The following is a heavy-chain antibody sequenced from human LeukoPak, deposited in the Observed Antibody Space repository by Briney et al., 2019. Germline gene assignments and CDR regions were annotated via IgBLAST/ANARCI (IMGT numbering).Heavy chain of an antibody. CDR2: IYTSGST. CDR3: ARSSVNYYYYKDV. CDR1: GGSISSGSYY. D-gene: IGHD6-25*01. J-gene: IGHJ6*03. Sequence: SETLSLTCTVSGGSISSGSYYWSWIRQPAGKGLEWIGRIYTSGSTNYNPSLKSRVTISVDTSKNQFSLKLSSVTAADTAVYSCARSSVNYYYYKDVWGKGTTVTVSS. V-gene: IGHV4-61*02.